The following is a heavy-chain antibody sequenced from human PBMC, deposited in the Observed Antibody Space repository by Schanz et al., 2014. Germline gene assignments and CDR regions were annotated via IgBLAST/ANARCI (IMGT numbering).Heavy chain of an antibody. V-gene: IGHV3-23*01. J-gene: IGHJ4*02. CDR2: ISHSGGSK. CDR1: GFTFNSYA. CDR3: ARDSRPKYDSLTAYYAMDY. Sequence: DVQLLESGGGLVQPGGSLRLSCAASGFTFNSYAMTWVRQAPGKGLEWVASISHSGGSKYYADSVKGRFTISRDNAKNTLYLQMNSLRAEDTAVYYSARDSRPKYDSLTAYYAMDYWGQGTLVTVSS. D-gene: IGHD3-9*01.